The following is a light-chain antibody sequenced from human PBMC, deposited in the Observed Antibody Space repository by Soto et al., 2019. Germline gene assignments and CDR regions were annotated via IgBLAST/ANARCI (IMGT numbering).Light chain of an antibody. J-gene: IGLJ2*01. CDR3: SSYTTSGSSFVV. V-gene: IGLV2-18*02. Sequence: QSALTQPPSVSGSPGQSVTISCTGTGSDVGRYNHVSWYQQPPRTAPKLMIYDVNNRPSGVPDRFSGSKSGNTASLTISGLLAEDEADYYCSSYTTSGSSFVVFGGGTKLTVL. CDR1: GSDVGRYNH. CDR2: DVN.